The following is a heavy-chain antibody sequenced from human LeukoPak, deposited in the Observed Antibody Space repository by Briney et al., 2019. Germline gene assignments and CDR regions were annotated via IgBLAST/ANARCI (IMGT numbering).Heavy chain of an antibody. V-gene: IGHV1-69*06. CDR3: ARDRRPVYYDSSGYPGRGFDP. Sequence: SGKVSCKASGGTFSSYAISWVRQAPGQGLEWMGGIIPIFGTANYAQKFQGRVTITADKSTSTAYMELSSPRSEDTAVYYCARDRRPVYYDSSGYPGRGFDPWGQGTLVTVSS. D-gene: IGHD3-22*01. J-gene: IGHJ5*02. CDR2: IIPIFGTA. CDR1: GGTFSSYA.